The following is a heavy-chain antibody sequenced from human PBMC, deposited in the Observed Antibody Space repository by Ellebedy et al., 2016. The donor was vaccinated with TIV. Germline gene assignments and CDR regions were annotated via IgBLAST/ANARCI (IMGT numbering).Heavy chain of an antibody. CDR3: ARGPRLTMIVVVTPDFDY. V-gene: IGHV1-18*01. Sequence: AASVKVSCKASGYTFTSYGNSWVRQAPGQGLEWMGWISAYNGNTNYAQKLQGRVTMTRNTSISTAYMELRSLRSDDTAVYYCARGPRLTMIVVVTPDFDYWGQGTLVTVSS. D-gene: IGHD3-22*01. CDR1: GYTFTSYG. CDR2: ISAYNGNT. J-gene: IGHJ4*02.